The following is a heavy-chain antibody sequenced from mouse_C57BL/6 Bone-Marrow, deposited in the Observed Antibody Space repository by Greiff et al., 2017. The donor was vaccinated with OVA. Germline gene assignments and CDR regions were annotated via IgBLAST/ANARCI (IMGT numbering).Heavy chain of an antibody. V-gene: IGHV7-3*01. CDR1: GFTFTAYY. CDR3: ARCYGSSYVGFAY. Sequence: EVHLVESGGGLVQPGGSLSLSCAASGFTFTAYYMSWVRQPPGKALEWLGFIRNKANGYTTEYSASVKGRFTISRDNSQSILYLQMNARRAEDSATYYCARCYGSSYVGFAYWGQGTLVTVSA. D-gene: IGHD1-1*01. J-gene: IGHJ3*01. CDR2: IRNKANGYTT.